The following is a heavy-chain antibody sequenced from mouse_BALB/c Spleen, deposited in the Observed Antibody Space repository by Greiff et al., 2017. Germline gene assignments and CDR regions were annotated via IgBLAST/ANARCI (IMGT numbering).Heavy chain of an antibody. CDR1: GYSITSDYA. D-gene: IGHD2-12*01. Sequence: VQLQQSGPGLVKPSQSLSLTCTVTGYSITSDYAWNWIRQFPGNKLEWMGYISYSGSTSYNPSLKSRISITRDTSKNQFFLQLNSVTTEDTATYYCARARRFDYWGQGTTLTVSS. J-gene: IGHJ2*01. CDR2: ISYSGST. CDR3: ARARRFDY. V-gene: IGHV3-2*02.